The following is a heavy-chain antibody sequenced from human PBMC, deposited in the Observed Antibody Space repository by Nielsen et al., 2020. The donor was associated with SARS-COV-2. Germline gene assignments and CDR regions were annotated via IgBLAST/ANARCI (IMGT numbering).Heavy chain of an antibody. CDR2: ISGSGAST. Sequence: GESLKISCAASGFTFSSYAMSWVRQAPGKGLEWVSAISGSGASTYYADSVKGRFTISRDNSKNTLYLQMNSLRAEDTAVYYCAKGQLWSDYWGQGTLVTVSS. CDR3: AKGQLWSDY. CDR1: GFTFSSYA. J-gene: IGHJ4*02. V-gene: IGHV3-23*01. D-gene: IGHD5-18*01.